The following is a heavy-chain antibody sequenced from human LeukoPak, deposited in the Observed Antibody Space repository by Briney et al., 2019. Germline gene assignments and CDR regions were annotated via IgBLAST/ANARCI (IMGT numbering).Heavy chain of an antibody. CDR3: AKASDSGWRYYFDY. CDR1: GFTFSSYA. D-gene: IGHD6-19*01. Sequence: GGSLRLSCAASGFTFSSYAMNWVRQAPGKGLEWVSVISGSGGTTYYADSVKGRFTISRGNSKNTLYLQMNSLRAEDTAVYYCAKASDSGWRYYFDYWGQGTLVTVSS. J-gene: IGHJ4*02. CDR2: ISGSGGTT. V-gene: IGHV3-23*01.